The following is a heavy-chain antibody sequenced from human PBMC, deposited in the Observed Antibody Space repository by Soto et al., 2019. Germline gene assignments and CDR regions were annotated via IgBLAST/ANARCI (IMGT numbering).Heavy chain of an antibody. J-gene: IGHJ4*02. CDR2: ISAKSGNT. CDR3: ARDSSSSRSFDY. D-gene: IGHD6-6*01. V-gene: IGHV1-18*04. Sequence: ASLEVSCKASGYTFTTSGFNWVRQAPGQGLEWMGWISAKSGNTNYAQKLQGRVTITWDTSARTAYMDLSSLISEDTADYYCARDSSSSRSFDYWGQGARVTVS. CDR1: GYTFTTSG.